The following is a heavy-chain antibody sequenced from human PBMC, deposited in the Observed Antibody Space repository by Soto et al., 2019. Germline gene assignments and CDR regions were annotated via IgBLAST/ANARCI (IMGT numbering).Heavy chain of an antibody. CDR2: IIPIFGTA. J-gene: IGHJ4*02. Sequence: SVKVSCKASGGTFSSYAISWVRQAPGQGLEWMGGIIPIFGTANYAQKFQGRVTITADKSTSTAYMELSSLRSEDTAVYYCARERGAVTRGGVGYSGQGTLVTVSS. D-gene: IGHD4-17*01. CDR1: GGTFSSYA. CDR3: ARERGAVTRGGVGY. V-gene: IGHV1-69*06.